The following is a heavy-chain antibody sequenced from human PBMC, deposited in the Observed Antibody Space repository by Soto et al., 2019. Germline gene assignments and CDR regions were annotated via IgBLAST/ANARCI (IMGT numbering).Heavy chain of an antibody. CDR2: INHSGST. D-gene: IGHD6-6*01. CDR1: CGSCSGYY. CDR3: ARTSRFDC. J-gene: IGHJ4*02. Sequence: QVQLQQWGAGLLKPSETLSLTCAVYCGSCSGYYWSWIRQPPGKGLEWIGKINHSGSTNYNPSLKSRVTMSVDTSKNQFSLKLSSVTAADTAVYYCARTSRFDCWGQGTLVTVSS. V-gene: IGHV4-34*01.